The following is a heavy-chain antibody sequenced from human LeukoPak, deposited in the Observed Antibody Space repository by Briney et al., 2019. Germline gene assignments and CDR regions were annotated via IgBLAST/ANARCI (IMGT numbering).Heavy chain of an antibody. CDR1: GFTFSSYG. CDR2: IWYDGSNK. CDR3: ARGSYGDSSYDAFDI. Sequence: PGGSLRLSCAASGFTFSSYGMHWVRQAPGKGLEWVAVIWYDGSNKYYADSVKGRFTISRDNSKNTLYLQMNSLRAEDTAVYYCARGSYGDSSYDAFDIWGQGTMVTVSS. D-gene: IGHD4-17*01. J-gene: IGHJ3*02. V-gene: IGHV3-33*01.